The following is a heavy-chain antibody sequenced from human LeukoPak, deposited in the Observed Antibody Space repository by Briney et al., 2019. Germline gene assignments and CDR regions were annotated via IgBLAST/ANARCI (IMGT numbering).Heavy chain of an antibody. J-gene: IGHJ4*02. CDR3: ARRGYDWAHGFYFDY. CDR2: INPNSGGT. V-gene: IGHV1-2*04. D-gene: IGHD5-12*01. CDR1: GYTFTGYY. Sequence: ASVKVSCKASGYTFTGYYMHWVRQAPGQGLEWMGWINPNSGGTNYAQKFQGWVTMTRDTSISTAYMELSRLRSDDTAVYYCARRGYDWAHGFYFDYWAQGTLVTVSS.